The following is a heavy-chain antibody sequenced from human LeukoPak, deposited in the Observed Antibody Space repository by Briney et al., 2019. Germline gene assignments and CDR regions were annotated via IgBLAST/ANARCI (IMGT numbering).Heavy chain of an antibody. CDR3: ARYGDYVDY. CDR2: IYYIGST. Sequence: SETLSLTCTVSGGSISSYYWSWIRQPPGKGLEWIGYIYYIGSTNYNPSLKSRVTISVDTSKNQFSLKLSSVTAADTAVYYCARYGDYVDYWGQGTLVTVSS. J-gene: IGHJ4*02. D-gene: IGHD4-17*01. V-gene: IGHV4-59*08. CDR1: GGSISSYY.